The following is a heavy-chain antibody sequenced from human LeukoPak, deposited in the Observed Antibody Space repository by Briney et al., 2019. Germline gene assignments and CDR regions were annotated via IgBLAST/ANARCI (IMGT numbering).Heavy chain of an antibody. V-gene: IGHV3-23*01. Sequence: GGSLRLSCAASGFTFSSYAMSWVHQAPGKGLEWVSAISGSGGSTYYADSVKGGFTISIDNSKNTLYLQMNSLRAEDTAVYYCARSYYYDSSGYPGGAFDIWGQGTMVTVSS. CDR3: ARSYYYDSSGYPGGAFDI. D-gene: IGHD3-22*01. CDR1: GFTFSSYA. J-gene: IGHJ3*02. CDR2: ISGSGGST.